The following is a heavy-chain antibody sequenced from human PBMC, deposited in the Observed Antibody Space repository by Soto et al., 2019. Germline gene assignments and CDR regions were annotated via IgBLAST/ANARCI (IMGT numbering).Heavy chain of an antibody. CDR2: ISGVGSST. CDR3: VRADQGVLYDV. D-gene: IGHD3-22*01. V-gene: IGHV3-74*01. CDR1: GFTFSNHL. J-gene: IGHJ4*02. Sequence: SGGSLRLSCVASGFTFSNHLMHWVRQAPGKGLVWVSRISGVGSSTNFAGSVKGRFAISRDNAKNALFLQMNSLRTEDTAVYYCVRADQGVLYDVWGQGALVTVSS.